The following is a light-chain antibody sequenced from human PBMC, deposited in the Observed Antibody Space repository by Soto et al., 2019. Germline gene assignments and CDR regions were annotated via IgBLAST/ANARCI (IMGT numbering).Light chain of an antibody. J-gene: IGLJ1*01. CDR3: SSYAGSNTYV. CDR2: EVS. CDR1: SSDIGNYNF. Sequence: VLTQPPSASGSPGQSVAVSCTGTSSDIGNYNFVSWYQQHPGKAPKLMIYEVSKRPSGVPDRFSGSKSGNTASLTVSGLQAEDEADYYCSSYAGSNTYVFGTGTKVTVL. V-gene: IGLV2-8*01.